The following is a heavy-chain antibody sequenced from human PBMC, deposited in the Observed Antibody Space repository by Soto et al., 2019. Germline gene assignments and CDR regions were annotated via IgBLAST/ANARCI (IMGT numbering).Heavy chain of an antibody. J-gene: IGHJ4*02. D-gene: IGHD1-1*01. CDR3: TTDWNLVTQRPSYITMEGD. Sequence: GGSLRLSCAASGFSFSNAWVNWVRQAPGKGLEWVGRVKSKSDGGTTDYGSFVKGRFIISRDDSENTVYLQMSSLKTEDTAVYFCTTDWNLVTQRPSYITMEGDWGQGTLVTVSS. V-gene: IGHV3-15*07. CDR2: VKSKSDGGTT. CDR1: GFSFSNAW.